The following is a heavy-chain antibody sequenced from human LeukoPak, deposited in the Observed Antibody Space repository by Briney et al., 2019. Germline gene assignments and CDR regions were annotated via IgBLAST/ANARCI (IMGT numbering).Heavy chain of an antibody. Sequence: GGSLRLSCAASGFTFSNAWMSWVRQAPGKGLEWVGRIKSKTDGGTTDYAAPVKGRFTISRDDSKNTLYLQMNSLKTEDTAVYYCTTAGSTYYDFWSGNFGDAFDIWGQGTMVTVSS. CDR1: GFTFSNAW. CDR3: TTAGSTYYDFWSGNFGDAFDI. V-gene: IGHV3-15*01. CDR2: IKSKTDGGTT. D-gene: IGHD3-3*01. J-gene: IGHJ3*02.